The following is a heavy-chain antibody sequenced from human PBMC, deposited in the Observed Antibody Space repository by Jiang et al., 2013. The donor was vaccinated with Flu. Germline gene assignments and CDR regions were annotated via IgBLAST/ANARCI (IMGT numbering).Heavy chain of an antibody. CDR2: ISSSSSYI. Sequence: GRGLEWVSSISSSSSYIYYADSVKGRFTISRDNAKNSLYLQMNSLRAEDTAVYYCAREIGNWGSVDYWGQGTLVTVSS. J-gene: IGHJ4*02. CDR3: AREIGNWGSVDY. V-gene: IGHV3-21*01. D-gene: IGHD7-27*01.